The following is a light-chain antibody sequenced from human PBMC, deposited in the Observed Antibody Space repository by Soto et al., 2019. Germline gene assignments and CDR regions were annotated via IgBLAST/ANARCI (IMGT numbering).Light chain of an antibody. V-gene: IGLV2-14*01. Sequence: QSVLTQPASVSGSPGQSITISCTGSSSDLGAYNYVSWFQQYPGKAPKLIISEVSNRPSGVSNRFSGSKSGTAASLTISGLQTEDEADYFCFSFTTDRTHVFGTGTKVTVL. CDR3: FSFTTDRTHV. CDR2: EVS. J-gene: IGLJ1*01. CDR1: SSDLGAYNY.